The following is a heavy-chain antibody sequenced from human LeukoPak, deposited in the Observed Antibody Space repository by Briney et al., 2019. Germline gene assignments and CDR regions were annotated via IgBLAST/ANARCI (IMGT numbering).Heavy chain of an antibody. D-gene: IGHD3-3*01. CDR2: IYPGDSDT. Sequence: GESLKISCKGSGYSFTSYWIGWVRQMPGKGLEWMGIIYPGDSDTRYSPSFQGQVTISADKPISTAYLQWSSLKASDTAMYYCARLMYDFWSGYSPLPHYMDVWGKGTTVTVSS. V-gene: IGHV5-51*01. CDR3: ARLMYDFWSGYSPLPHYMDV. CDR1: GYSFTSYW. J-gene: IGHJ6*03.